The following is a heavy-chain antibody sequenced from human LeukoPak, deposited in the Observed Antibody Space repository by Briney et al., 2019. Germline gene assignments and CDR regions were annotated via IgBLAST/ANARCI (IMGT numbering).Heavy chain of an antibody. CDR1: GFTFSSYE. CDR2: ISSSGSTI. D-gene: IGHD2-21*02. J-gene: IGHJ5*02. Sequence: GGSLRLSCAASGFTFSSYEMNWVRQAPGKGLEWVSYISSSGSTIYYADSVKGRFTISRDNAKNPLYLQMNSLRAEDTAVYYCAREGAAYCGGDCYSGWFDPWGQGTLVTVSS. V-gene: IGHV3-48*03. CDR3: AREGAAYCGGDCYSGWFDP.